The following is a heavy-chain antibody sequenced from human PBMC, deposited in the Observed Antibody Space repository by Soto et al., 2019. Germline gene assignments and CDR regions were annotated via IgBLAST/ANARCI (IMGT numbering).Heavy chain of an antibody. CDR1: GGSISSGGYY. J-gene: IGHJ4*02. Sequence: QVQLQESGPGLVKPSQTLSLTCTVSGGSISSGGYYWSWTRQHPGKGLEWIGSIYYSGSTYYNPSLQRRFTISVATSKTQFSPKLTSVTAAHPPVYYCARRVLHWGQGTLVTVSS. CDR2: IYYSGST. D-gene: IGHD3-16*01. V-gene: IGHV4-31*03. CDR3: ARRVLH.